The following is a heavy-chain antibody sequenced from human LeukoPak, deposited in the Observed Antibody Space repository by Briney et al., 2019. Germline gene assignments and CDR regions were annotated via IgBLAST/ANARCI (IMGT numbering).Heavy chain of an antibody. CDR1: GFTFSSYG. CDR2: ISYDGSNK. D-gene: IGHD2-15*01. V-gene: IGHV3-30*18. CDR3: AKDLGSAITSALALDV. J-gene: IGHJ6*02. Sequence: GGSLRLSCAASGFTFSSYGMHCVRQAPGKGLEWVAVISYDGSNKYYADSVKGRFTISRDNRKNLLHLQMNSLRPDDSAVYYCAKDLGSAITSALALDVWGQGTTVTVSS.